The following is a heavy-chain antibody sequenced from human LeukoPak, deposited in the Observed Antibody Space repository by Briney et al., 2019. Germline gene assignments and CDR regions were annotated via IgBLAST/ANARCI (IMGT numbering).Heavy chain of an antibody. D-gene: IGHD1-26*01. Sequence: SVKVSCKASGGTFSSYAISWVRQAPGQGLEWMGGIIPIFGTANYAQKFQGRVTITADESTSTAYMELSSLRSEDTAVYYCARDGAYSGSPPRYWYFDLWGRGTLVTVSS. J-gene: IGHJ2*01. CDR3: ARDGAYSGSPPRYWYFDL. V-gene: IGHV1-69*13. CDR2: IIPIFGTA. CDR1: GGTFSSYA.